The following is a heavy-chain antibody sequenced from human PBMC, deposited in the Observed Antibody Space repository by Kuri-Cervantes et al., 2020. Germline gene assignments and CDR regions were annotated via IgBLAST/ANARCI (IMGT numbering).Heavy chain of an antibody. CDR3: ARTYYDYVWDFDY. V-gene: IGHV1-69*05. Sequence: SVKVSCKASGGTFSSYAISWVRQAPGQGLEWMGGIIPIFGTANYAQKFQGRVTMTRDTSISTAYMELSRLRSDDTAVYYCARTYYDYVWDFDYWGQGTLVTVSS. J-gene: IGHJ4*02. CDR1: GGTFSSYA. D-gene: IGHD3-16*01. CDR2: IIPIFGTA.